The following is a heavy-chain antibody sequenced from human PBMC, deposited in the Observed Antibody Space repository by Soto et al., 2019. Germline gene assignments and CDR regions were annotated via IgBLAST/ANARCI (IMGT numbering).Heavy chain of an antibody. Sequence: QLQLQESGPGLVKPSETLSLTCTVSGGSISSSSYYWGWIRQPPGKGLEWIGSIYYSGSTYYNPSLKGRFTISGDTSKNQFSLKLSSVTAADTAVYYCASTNYGDYGVYWYFDLWGRGTLVTVSS. V-gene: IGHV4-39*01. CDR2: IYYSGST. CDR3: ASTNYGDYGVYWYFDL. J-gene: IGHJ2*01. D-gene: IGHD4-17*01. CDR1: GGSISSSSYY.